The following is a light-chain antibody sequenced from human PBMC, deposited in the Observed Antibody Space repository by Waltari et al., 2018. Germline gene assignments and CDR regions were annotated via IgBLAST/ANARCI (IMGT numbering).Light chain of an antibody. V-gene: IGKV1-9*01. J-gene: IGKJ4*01. CDR1: QGISTY. CDR2: AAS. CDR3: LHLNNFPLS. Sequence: DIQLTQSPSFLSASVRDRVTITCRASQGISTYLAWYQQKPGKAPKLLIYAASTLQSDIPSRFSGSGSGTAFTLTISSLQPEDFATYYCLHLNNFPLSFGGGTKVELK.